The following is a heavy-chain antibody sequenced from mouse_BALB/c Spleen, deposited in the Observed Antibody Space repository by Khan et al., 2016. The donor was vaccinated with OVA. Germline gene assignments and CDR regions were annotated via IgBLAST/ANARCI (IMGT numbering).Heavy chain of an antibody. CDR3: DHPSYDPRFFEV. Sequence: VRLQQSGAELVKPGASVRLSCTASGFTIKDTYIHWVKQRPEQGLEWIGRIAPANGNNKYDPKFQDKATITSDTSSNTSYLQLSSLTSEATAVYCCDHPSYDPRFFEVWGAGTTVTVSS. CDR2: IAPANGNN. CDR1: GFTIKDTY. V-gene: IGHV14-3*02. J-gene: IGHJ1*01. D-gene: IGHD2-3*01.